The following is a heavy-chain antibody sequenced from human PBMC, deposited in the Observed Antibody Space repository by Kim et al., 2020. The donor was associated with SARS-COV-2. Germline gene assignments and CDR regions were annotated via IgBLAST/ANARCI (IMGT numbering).Heavy chain of an antibody. CDR3: ARRSIGNYDNKVGVDY. Sequence: SETLSLTCTVSGGSIKGSSHYWGWIRQSPGKGLEWIGSISDNGNNYYNPSLKSRVTLSLDTSKNQFSLSLTSMSVADTAVYYCARRSIGNYDNKVGVDY. V-gene: IGHV4-39*01. CDR2: ISDNGNN. J-gene: IGHJ4*01. D-gene: IGHD1-7*01. CDR1: GGSIKGSSHY.